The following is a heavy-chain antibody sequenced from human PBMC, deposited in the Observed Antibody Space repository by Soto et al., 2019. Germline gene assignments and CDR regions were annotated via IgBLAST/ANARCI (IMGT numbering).Heavy chain of an antibody. V-gene: IGHV1-18*01. CDR3: ARQNPAQGYYYGMDV. CDR1: GYTFTSYG. CDR2: ISAYNGNT. Sequence: ASVKVSCKASGYTFTSYGISWVRQAPGQGLEWMGWISAYNGNTNYAQKLQGRVTMTTDTSTSTAYMELRSLRSDDTAVYYCARQNPAQGYYYGMDVWGQGTTVTVS. J-gene: IGHJ6*02.